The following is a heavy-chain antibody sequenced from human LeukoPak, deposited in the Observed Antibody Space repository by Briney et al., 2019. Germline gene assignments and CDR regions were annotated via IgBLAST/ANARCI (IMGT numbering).Heavy chain of an antibody. D-gene: IGHD5-18*01. CDR3: AKGKQQWWTFDALDI. J-gene: IGHJ3*02. Sequence: GGSLRLSCVASGFSVSNYYMSWVRQAPGKGLEWVALISYDGGKKYYADSVKGRFTISRDNSKNTLYLQINSLIPDDTAVYYCAKGKQQWWTFDALDIWGQGTTVTVSS. CDR1: GFSVSNYY. CDR2: ISYDGGKK. V-gene: IGHV3-30*18.